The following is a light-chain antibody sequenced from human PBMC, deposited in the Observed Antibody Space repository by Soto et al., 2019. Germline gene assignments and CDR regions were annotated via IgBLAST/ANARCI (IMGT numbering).Light chain of an antibody. J-gene: IGKJ5*01. CDR2: DAS. Sequence: EIVLTQSPATLSLSPGERATLSCRASQSISSYLAWYQQKPGQAPRLLIYDASNRATGIPARFSGSGSGTDFTLTISSLEPEYFVVYYGQQRSNWPITFGKGTRLEIK. CDR1: QSISSY. V-gene: IGKV3-11*01. CDR3: QQRSNWPIT.